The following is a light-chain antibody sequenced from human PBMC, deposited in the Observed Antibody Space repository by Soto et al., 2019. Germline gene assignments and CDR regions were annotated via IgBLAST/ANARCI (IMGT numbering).Light chain of an antibody. CDR3: SSYTSTASDVV. CDR1: SSDIGRYDY. CDR2: EVS. J-gene: IGLJ2*01. Sequence: QSALTQPASISGSRGRSVTISCTGTSSDIGRYDYVSWYQHHPGKAPKLIIFEVSNRPSGASNRFSGSKSGNTASLTISGLRPEDEADYYCSSYTSTASDVVFGGGTKLTVL. V-gene: IGLV2-14*01.